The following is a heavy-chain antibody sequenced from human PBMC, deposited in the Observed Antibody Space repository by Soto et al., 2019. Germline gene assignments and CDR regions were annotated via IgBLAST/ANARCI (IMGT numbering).Heavy chain of an antibody. V-gene: IGHV3-33*01. CDR3: ARDKLGSSSWYVNYFDY. D-gene: IGHD6-13*01. CDR2: IWYDGSNK. J-gene: IGHJ4*02. CDR1: GFTFSSYG. Sequence: QVQLVESGGGVVQPGRSLRLSCAASGFTFSSYGMHWVRQAPGKGLEWVAVIWYDGSNKYYADSVKGRFTISRDNSKNMLYLQMNSLRAEDTAVYYCARDKLGSSSWYVNYFDYWGQGTLVTVSS.